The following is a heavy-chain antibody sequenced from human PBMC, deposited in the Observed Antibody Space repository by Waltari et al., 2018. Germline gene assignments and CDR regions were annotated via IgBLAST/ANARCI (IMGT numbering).Heavy chain of an antibody. CDR1: GFTFSYYA. V-gene: IGHV3-30*02. Sequence: QVQLAESGGGVVQPGGSLRLSCAASGFTFSYYAMHWVRQAPGKGLEWVTLITYDGSNKYYADSVKGRFTISRDDSKNTLHLQMNSLRDEDTAIYYCARERRGYYAEYWGQGTLVTVSS. J-gene: IGHJ4*02. CDR2: ITYDGSNK. CDR3: ARERRGYYAEY.